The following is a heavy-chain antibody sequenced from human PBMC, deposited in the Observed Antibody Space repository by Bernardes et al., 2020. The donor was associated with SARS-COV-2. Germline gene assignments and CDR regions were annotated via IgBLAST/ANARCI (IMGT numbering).Heavy chain of an antibody. CDR3: AKDERWLQYS. Sequence: GWSLSLSCTASGFTFSNYAMTWVRQAPGKGLEWVSSISVSGSNTFYADSVKGRFTISRDNSKNTLSLQMNSLRGDDTATYYCAKDERWLQYSWGQGTLVTVSS. J-gene: IGHJ5*02. V-gene: IGHV3-23*01. CDR1: GFTFSNYA. D-gene: IGHD5-12*01. CDR2: ISVSGSNT.